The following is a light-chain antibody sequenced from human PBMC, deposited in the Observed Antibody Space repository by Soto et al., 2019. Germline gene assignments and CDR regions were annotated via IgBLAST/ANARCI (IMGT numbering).Light chain of an antibody. CDR1: TSNIGSNY. V-gene: IGLV1-47*01. CDR2: RNN. Sequence: QSVLTQPPSASGTPGQGVTISCSGSTSNIGSNYVYWYQQLPGTAPKLLIYRNNQRPSGVPDRFSGSKSGTSASLAISGLRSDDEADYFCATWDDSLNGFYVLGTGTKRTVL. CDR3: ATWDDSLNGFYV. J-gene: IGLJ1*01.